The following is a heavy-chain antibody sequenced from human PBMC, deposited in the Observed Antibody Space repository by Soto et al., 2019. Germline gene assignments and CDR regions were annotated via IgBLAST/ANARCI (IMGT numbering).Heavy chain of an antibody. CDR1: GFTCSSYA. CDR3: AKVSGITFGGVIVIFDY. CDR2: IIGSGGST. D-gene: IGHD3-16*02. J-gene: IGHJ4*02. Sequence: XGSLKLSCAASGFTCSSYAMSWVRQAPGKGLDWVSAIIGSGGSTYYADSVKGRFTISRDNSKNTLYLQMNSLRAEDTAVYYCAKVSGITFGGVIVIFDYWGQGTLVTVSS. V-gene: IGHV3-23*01.